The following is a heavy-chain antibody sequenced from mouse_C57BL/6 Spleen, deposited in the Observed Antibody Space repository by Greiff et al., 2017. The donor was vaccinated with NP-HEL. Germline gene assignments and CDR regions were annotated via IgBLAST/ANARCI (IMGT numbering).Heavy chain of an antibody. CDR3: AYYYGSSYDY. CDR2: INPSSGYT. D-gene: IGHD1-1*01. J-gene: IGHJ2*01. V-gene: IGHV1-4*01. CDR1: GYTFTSYT. Sequence: QVQLKESGAELARPGASVKMSCKASGYTFTSYTMHWVKQRPGQGLEWIGYINPSSGYTKYNQKFKDKATLTADKSSSTAYMQLSSLTSEDSAVYYCAYYYGSSYDYWGQGTTLTVSS.